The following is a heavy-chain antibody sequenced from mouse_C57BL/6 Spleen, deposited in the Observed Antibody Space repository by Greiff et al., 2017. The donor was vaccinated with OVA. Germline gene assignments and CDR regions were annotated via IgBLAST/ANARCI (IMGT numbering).Heavy chain of an antibody. D-gene: IGHD1-1*01. CDR2: IHPNSSSI. CDR3: ASGNYYGSSSVYYMDY. V-gene: IGHV1-64*01. J-gene: IGHJ2*01. Sequence: HVQLQQPGAELVKPGASVKLSCKASGYTFTSYWMHWVRQTPGQGLEWIGMIHPNSSSINYTEKFKSKATLTIDKSSSTAYMQLSSLTSEDSAVYYCASGNYYGSSSVYYMDYWGQGTTLTVSS. CDR1: GYTFTSYW.